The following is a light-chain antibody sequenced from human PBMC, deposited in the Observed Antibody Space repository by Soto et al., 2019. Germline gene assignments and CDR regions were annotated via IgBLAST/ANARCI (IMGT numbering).Light chain of an antibody. CDR3: QQYGISPT. Sequence: EIVLTQSPGTLSLSPGERATLSCRASQSVSSSYLAWYQQKPGQAPRLLIYGASSRATGIPDRFSGSGSGTDFTLTISRLEPEDFAVYYCQQYGISPTFGGGTKVEI. CDR2: GAS. J-gene: IGKJ4*01. CDR1: QSVSSSY. V-gene: IGKV3-20*01.